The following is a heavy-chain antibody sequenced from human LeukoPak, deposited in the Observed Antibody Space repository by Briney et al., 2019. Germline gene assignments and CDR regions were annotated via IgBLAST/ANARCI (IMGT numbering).Heavy chain of an antibody. CDR2: IYYSGST. V-gene: IGHV4-61*08. CDR3: ARDMWFGELFHWFDP. D-gene: IGHD3-10*01. J-gene: IGHJ5*02. CDR1: GGSISSGDYY. Sequence: SETLSLTCTVSGGSISSGDYYWSWIRQPPGKGLEWIGYIYYSGSTNYNPSLKSRVTISVDTSKNQFSLKLSSVTAADTAVYYCARDMWFGELFHWFDPWGQGTLVTVSS.